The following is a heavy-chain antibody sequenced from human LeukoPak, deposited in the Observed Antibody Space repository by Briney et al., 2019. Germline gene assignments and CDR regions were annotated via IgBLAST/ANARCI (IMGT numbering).Heavy chain of an antibody. CDR1: GFTFSGYA. V-gene: IGHV3-23*01. D-gene: IGHD6-19*01. CDR2: ISDIHGTT. CDR3: AKKGAVAGTLGNYLDY. J-gene: IGHJ4*02. Sequence: GWSLRLSCAASGFTFSGYAMNWVRQAPGEGLEWVSAISDIHGTTYYADSVKGRFTISRDNSTNTLYLQMNSLRAEDTALYYCAKKGAVAGTLGNYLDYWGQGTLVTVSS.